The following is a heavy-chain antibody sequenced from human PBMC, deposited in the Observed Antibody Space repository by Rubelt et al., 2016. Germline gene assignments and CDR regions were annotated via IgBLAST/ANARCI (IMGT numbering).Heavy chain of an antibody. Sequence: EVQLLESGGGLVQPGGSLRLSCAASGFTFSSYAMSWVRQAPGKGLEWVANIKQDGSEKYYVDSVKGRFTISRDNAKNSLYLQMNSLRAEDTAIYYCAKFRRSPPTDFDYWGQGTLVTVSS. CDR1: GFTFSSYA. CDR3: AKFRRSPPTDFDY. J-gene: IGHJ4*02. V-gene: IGHV3-7*03. CDR2: IKQDGSEK. D-gene: IGHD1-14*01.